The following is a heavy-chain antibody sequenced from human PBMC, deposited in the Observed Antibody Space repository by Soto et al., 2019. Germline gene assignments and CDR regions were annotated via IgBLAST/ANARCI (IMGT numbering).Heavy chain of an antibody. J-gene: IGHJ4*02. V-gene: IGHV1-58*01. Sequence: QMQLVQSGPEVKKPGTSVRVSCKPSTFTFTSSAVQWVRQARGQRLEWMGWIVVASGNTKYAQKFQERVTITWDKSTRTAYTQLSSLRSEDSAVYYCAAHPSNWTDDYWGQGTLVTVSS. CDR2: IVVASGNT. D-gene: IGHD1-1*01. CDR1: TFTFTSSA. CDR3: AAHPSNWTDDY.